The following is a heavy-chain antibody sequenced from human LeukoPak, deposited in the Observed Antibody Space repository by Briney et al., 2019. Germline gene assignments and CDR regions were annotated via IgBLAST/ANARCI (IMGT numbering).Heavy chain of an antibody. Sequence: RGSLSRTCAASGFTFSSYSMNWVRQAPGKGLEWVSSISSSSSYIYYADSVKGRLTISRDNAKNSLYLQMNSLRAEDTAVYYCARDGSGYSPYYFDYWSQGTLVTVSS. V-gene: IGHV3-21*01. CDR2: ISSSSSYI. CDR3: ARDGSGYSPYYFDY. CDR1: GFTFSSYS. J-gene: IGHJ4*01. D-gene: IGHD5-18*01.